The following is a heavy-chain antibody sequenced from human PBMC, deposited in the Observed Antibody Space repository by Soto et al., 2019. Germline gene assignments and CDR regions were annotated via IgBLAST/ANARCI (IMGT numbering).Heavy chain of an antibody. CDR1: GYSISSGYY. J-gene: IGHJ4*02. CDR3: ARDTTSIAARPGIDY. Sequence: SETLSLTCAVSGYSISSGYYWGWIRQPPGKGLEWIGSIYHSGSTYYNPSLKIRVTISVDTSKNQFSLKLSSVTAADTAVYYCARDTTSIAARPGIDYWGQGTLVTVSS. V-gene: IGHV4-38-2*02. CDR2: IYHSGST. D-gene: IGHD6-6*01.